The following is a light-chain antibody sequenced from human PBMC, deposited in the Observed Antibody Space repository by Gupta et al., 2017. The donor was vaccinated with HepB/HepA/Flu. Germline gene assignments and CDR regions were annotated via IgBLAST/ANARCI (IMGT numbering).Light chain of an antibody. V-gene: IGKV1-39*01. CDR1: QSLSIH. Sequence: GDRVTITCRASQSLSIHLNWYQQKPGKAPSLLIYAASSLQSGVPSRFSGSGSGPHFTLTISRLQPEDFATYYCQQGYSCPRTFGQGTKVDLK. CDR3: QQGYSCPRT. CDR2: AAS. J-gene: IGKJ1*01.